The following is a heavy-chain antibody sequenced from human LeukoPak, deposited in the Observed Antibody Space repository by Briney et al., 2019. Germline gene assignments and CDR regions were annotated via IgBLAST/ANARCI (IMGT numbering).Heavy chain of an antibody. Sequence: PGGSRRLSCAASGLTFSSYGMSWVRQAPGRGLEWVSAISTTGGTTYYADSVRGRFTISRDNSRNTLYLQMNSLRAEDTAVYYCAKGPLLWDWGQGTLVTVSS. D-gene: IGHD2/OR15-2a*01. V-gene: IGHV3-23*01. CDR1: GLTFSSYG. CDR3: AKGPLLWD. J-gene: IGHJ4*02. CDR2: ISTTGGTT.